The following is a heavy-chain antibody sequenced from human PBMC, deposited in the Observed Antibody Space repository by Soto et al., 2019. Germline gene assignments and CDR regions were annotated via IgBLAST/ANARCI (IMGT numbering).Heavy chain of an antibody. CDR1: GGSISSYY. CDR3: AREGASGFGMDV. J-gene: IGHJ6*02. D-gene: IGHD1-26*01. CDR2: IYTSGTT. V-gene: IGHV4-4*07. Sequence: SETLSLTYNVSGGSISSYYWSWLRQPAGKALEWIGRIYTSGTTNYNPSLKSRVTMLVDTSKNQFSLKLSSVTAADTAVYYCAREGASGFGMDVWGQGTTVNVSS.